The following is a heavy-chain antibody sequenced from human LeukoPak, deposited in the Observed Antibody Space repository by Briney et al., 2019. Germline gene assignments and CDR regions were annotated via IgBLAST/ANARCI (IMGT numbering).Heavy chain of an antibody. CDR1: GFTFDDYG. J-gene: IGHJ6*03. V-gene: IGHV3-20*04. CDR3: ARGRAPPVVTSYYYYYYMDV. Sequence: GGSLRLSCAASGFTFDDYGMSWVRQAPGKGLEWVAGINWNGGSTGYADTVKGRFTISRDNAKNSLYLQMNSLRSEDTAVYYCARGRAPPVVTSYYYYYYMDVWGKGTTVTVSS. CDR2: INWNGGST. D-gene: IGHD4-23*01.